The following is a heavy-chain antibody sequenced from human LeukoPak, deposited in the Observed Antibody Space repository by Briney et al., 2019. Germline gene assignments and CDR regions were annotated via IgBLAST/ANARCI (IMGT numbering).Heavy chain of an antibody. D-gene: IGHD1-26*01. V-gene: IGHV3-30*02. Sequence: GGSLRLSCAASGFTFSDYYMTWIRQAPGKGLEWVAFIRYDGSNKYFADSLKGRFTISRDNSKNTLYLQMNSLRPEDTAVYYCAEDPVGANVRYYFDYWGQGTLVTVSS. CDR2: IRYDGSNK. CDR1: GFTFSDYY. CDR3: AEDPVGANVRYYFDY. J-gene: IGHJ4*02.